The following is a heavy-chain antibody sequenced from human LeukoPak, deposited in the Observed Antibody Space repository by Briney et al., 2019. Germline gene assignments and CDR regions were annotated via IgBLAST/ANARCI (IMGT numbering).Heavy chain of an antibody. CDR2: IYYSGST. CDR3: ASLQFNLRLDY. D-gene: IGHD4-11*01. V-gene: IGHV4-39*07. CDR1: GGSISSSSYY. J-gene: IGHJ4*02. Sequence: SETLSLTCIVSGGSISSSSYYWGWIRQPPGKGLEWIGSIYYSGSTYYNPSLKSRVTIALDTSKTQFSLKLTSVTAADTAVYYCASLQFNLRLDYWGQGTLVSVSS.